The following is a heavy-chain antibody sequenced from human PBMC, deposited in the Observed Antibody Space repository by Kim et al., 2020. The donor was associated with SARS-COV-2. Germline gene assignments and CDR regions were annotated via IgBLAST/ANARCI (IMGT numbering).Heavy chain of an antibody. CDR1: GGSFSGYY. J-gene: IGHJ3*02. CDR2: INHSGST. D-gene: IGHD3-22*01. Sequence: SETLSLTCAVYGGSFSGYYWSWIRQPPGKGLEWIGEINHSGSTNYNPSLKSRVTISVDTSKNQFSLKLSSVTAADTAVYYCARGAPEYYDSCLTDAVDIWGQGTMVTVSS. V-gene: IGHV4-34*01. CDR3: ARGAPEYYDSCLTDAVDI.